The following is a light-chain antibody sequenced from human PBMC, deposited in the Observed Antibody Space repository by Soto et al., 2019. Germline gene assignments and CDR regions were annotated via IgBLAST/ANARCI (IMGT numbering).Light chain of an antibody. CDR2: GAS. CDR1: QSFTSN. CDR3: QQYNNWPRT. Sequence: EIVMTQSPATLSVSPGEGVTLSCRASQSFTSNLAWYQQKPGQAPRLLIYGASTRATGIPARFSGSGSGTEFILTISSLQSEDSALYYCQQYNNWPRTFGQGTKVDIK. J-gene: IGKJ1*01. V-gene: IGKV3-15*01.